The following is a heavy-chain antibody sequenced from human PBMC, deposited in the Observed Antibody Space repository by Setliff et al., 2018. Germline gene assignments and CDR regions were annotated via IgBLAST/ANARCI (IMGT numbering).Heavy chain of an antibody. CDR3: ARGEHIVSGDFYHYIDV. Sequence: ASVKVSCKASGYTFTAYYIHWVRQAPGQGLEWMGWINPNAGNINYIQKFQGRVTMTRDTSISTAYMEFRRLKSDDTAVYYCARGEHIVSGDFYHYIDVWGKGTTVTVSS. V-gene: IGHV1-2*02. CDR2: INPNAGNI. CDR1: GYTFTAYY. D-gene: IGHD2-15*01. J-gene: IGHJ6*03.